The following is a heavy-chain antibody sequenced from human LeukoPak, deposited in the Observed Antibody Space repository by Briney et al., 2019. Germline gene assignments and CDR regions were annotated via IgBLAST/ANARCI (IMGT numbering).Heavy chain of an antibody. CDR2: IYSGCST. CDR1: GFTVSSNY. V-gene: IGHV3-66*01. CDR3: ASKEGLWFGESNGQKDYYYYGMDV. D-gene: IGHD3-10*01. J-gene: IGHJ6*02. Sequence: PGGSLRLSCAASGFTVSSNYMSWVRQAPRKGLAGVSVIYSGCSTYFADSVKGRFTISRDNSKNTLYLQMNSLRAEDTAVYYCASKEGLWFGESNGQKDYYYYGMDVWGQGTTVTVSS.